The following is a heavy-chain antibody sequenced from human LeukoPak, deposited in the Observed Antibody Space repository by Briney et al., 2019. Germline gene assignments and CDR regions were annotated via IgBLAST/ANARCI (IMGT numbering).Heavy chain of an antibody. Sequence: GGSLRLSCAASGFKFDNFAMHWVRQAPGKGLEWVSGINWHGLTTIYADSVKGRFTISRDNAKNSLYLQMNRLRAEDTAVYYCARDSDTRDYYFYYYMDVWGKGTTVTVS. J-gene: IGHJ6*03. CDR1: GFKFDNFA. CDR2: INWHGLTT. V-gene: IGHV3-20*04. CDR3: ARDSDTRDYYFYYYMDV.